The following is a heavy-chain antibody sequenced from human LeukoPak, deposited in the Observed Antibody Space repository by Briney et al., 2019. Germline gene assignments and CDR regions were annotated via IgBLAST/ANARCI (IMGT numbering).Heavy chain of an antibody. CDR3: ARDGSERALQY. J-gene: IGHJ1*01. V-gene: IGHV3-53*01. CDR1: GFSVSYNY. Sequence: GGSLRLSCAASGFSVSYNYMSWVRQAPGKGLEWVSVIYSGSSTYYADSMKGRFTISRDNSKNTLYLHMNSLRAEDTAVYYCARDGSERALQYWGQGTLVTVSS. CDR2: IYSGSST.